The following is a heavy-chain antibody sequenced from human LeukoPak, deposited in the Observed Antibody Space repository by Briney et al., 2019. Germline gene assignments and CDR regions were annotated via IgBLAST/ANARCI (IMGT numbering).Heavy chain of an antibody. CDR3: ARFGVCCSSRSCPKLYYFDY. Sequence: SETLSLTCAVYVESVSGYYWSWIRQPPGKGLEWIGEIHHSGSTNYNPSLESRVTLSVDTSKNQFSLRLTSVTAADTAVYYCARFGVCCSSRSCPKLYYFDYWGQGTLVTVSS. D-gene: IGHD2-2*01. V-gene: IGHV4-34*01. CDR2: IHHSGST. CDR1: VESVSGYY. J-gene: IGHJ4*02.